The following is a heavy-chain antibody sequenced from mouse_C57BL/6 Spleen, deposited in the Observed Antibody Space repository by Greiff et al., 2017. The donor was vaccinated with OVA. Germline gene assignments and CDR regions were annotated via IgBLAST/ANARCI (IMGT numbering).Heavy chain of an antibody. V-gene: IGHV1-62-2*01. D-gene: IGHD3-1*01. CDR3: ARHEEGLRMFAY. Sequence: QVHVKQSGAELVKPGASVKLSCKASGYTFTEYTIHWVKQRSGQGLEWIGWFYPGSGSIKYNEKFKDKATLTADKSSSTVYMELSRLTSEDSAVYFCARHEEGLRMFAYWGQGTLVTVSA. CDR2: FYPGSGSI. J-gene: IGHJ3*01. CDR1: GYTFTEYT.